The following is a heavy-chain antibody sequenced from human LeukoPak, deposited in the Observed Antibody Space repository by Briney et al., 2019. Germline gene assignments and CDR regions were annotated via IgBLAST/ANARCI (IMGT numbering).Heavy chain of an antibody. D-gene: IGHD6-13*01. Sequence: GGSLRLSCAASGINVSANYMTWIRQAPGKGLEWVSLIYGAGAAYYAESVRGRFIISRDNSKNTLFLQMNSLRAEDTAVYYCVSSTGQQLVPYDYWGQGTHVAVSS. CDR1: GINVSANY. CDR2: IYGAGAA. CDR3: VSSTGQQLVPYDY. V-gene: IGHV3-66*02. J-gene: IGHJ4*02.